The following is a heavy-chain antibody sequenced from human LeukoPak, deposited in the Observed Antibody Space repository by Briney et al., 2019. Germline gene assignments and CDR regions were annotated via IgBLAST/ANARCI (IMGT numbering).Heavy chain of an antibody. D-gene: IGHD5-18*01. CDR1: GGSINSYY. J-gene: IGHJ6*03. V-gene: IGHV4-59*01. Sequence: SETLSLTCTVSGGSINSYYWSWIRQPPGKGLEWIGYIYYSGSTNNNPSLKSRVTISVDKSKNQISLKLSSVTAAGTAVYYCARGVSRGYSYGRYYMDVWGKGTTVTVSS. CDR2: IYYSGST. CDR3: ARGVSRGYSYGRYYMDV.